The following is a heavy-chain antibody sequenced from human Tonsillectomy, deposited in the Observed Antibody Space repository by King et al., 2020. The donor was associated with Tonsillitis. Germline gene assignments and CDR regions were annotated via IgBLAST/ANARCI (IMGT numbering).Heavy chain of an antibody. CDR1: GGSFSGYY. Sequence: VQLQQWGAGLLKPSETLSLTCTVYGGSFSGYYWSWIRQPPGKGLEWIGEINHSGGTNYNPSLKSRVTMSVDTSKNQFSLSLSSVTAADTAVYYCARGGEYRSDIVVLPAALCPGDYWGQGTLVTVSS. V-gene: IGHV4-34*01. CDR2: INHSGGT. CDR3: ARGGEYRSDIVVLPAALCPGDY. J-gene: IGHJ4*02. D-gene: IGHD2-2*01.